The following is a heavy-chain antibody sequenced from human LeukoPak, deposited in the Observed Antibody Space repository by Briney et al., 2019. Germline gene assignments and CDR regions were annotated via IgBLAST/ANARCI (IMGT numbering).Heavy chain of an antibody. CDR1: GYSISSGYY. CDR3: ARHRAGAGKYFDY. D-gene: IGHD1-26*01. V-gene: IGHV4-38-2*02. CDR2: IYYSEST. Sequence: SETLSLTCTVSGYSISSGYYWGWIRQPPGKGLEWIGSIYYSESTYYNPSLKSRVTMSVDTSKYQFSLKVSSVTAADTAVYYCARHRAGAGKYFDYWGQGTLVTVSS. J-gene: IGHJ4*02.